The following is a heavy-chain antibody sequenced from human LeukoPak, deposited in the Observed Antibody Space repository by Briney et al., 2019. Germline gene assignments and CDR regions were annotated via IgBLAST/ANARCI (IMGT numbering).Heavy chain of an antibody. V-gene: IGHV3-53*01. D-gene: IGHD6-25*01. J-gene: IGHJ5*02. CDR2: IYSSGST. CDR1: GFTVSSNY. Sequence: GGSLRLSCAASGFTVSSNYMSWVRQAPGKGREWVSVIYSSGSTYYADSVKGRFTISRDNSKNTVYLQMNSLRAEDTAVYYCARSVGSADPFDPWGQGTLVTVSS. CDR3: ARSVGSADPFDP.